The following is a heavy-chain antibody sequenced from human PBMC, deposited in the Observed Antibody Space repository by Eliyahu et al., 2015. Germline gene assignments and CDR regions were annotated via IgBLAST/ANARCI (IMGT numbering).Heavy chain of an antibody. D-gene: IGHD3-10*01. CDR2: IIPLFGTT. CDR3: ARGGSGI. V-gene: IGHV1-69*12. J-gene: IGHJ4*02. Sequence: QVQLVQSGAEVKIPGSSVKVSCXPSGGSFKSHPMXWXRQAPGRGFEWMGGIIPLFGTTVYAQDFQGRVTIIADESTSTGILQLSGLTPEDTAVYYCARGGSGIWGQGTLVTVSS. CDR1: GGSFKSHP.